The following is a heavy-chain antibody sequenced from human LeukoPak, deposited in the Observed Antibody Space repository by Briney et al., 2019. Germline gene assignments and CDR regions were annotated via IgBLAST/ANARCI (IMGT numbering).Heavy chain of an antibody. CDR1: GFTFSTYW. V-gene: IGHV3-74*01. CDR3: ARAVAGYFDY. CDR2: ISSDGSTT. D-gene: IGHD6-19*01. Sequence: SGGSLRLSCAASGFTFSTYWMRWVRQAPGKGLVWVSRISSDGSTTSYADSVKGRFTISRDNAKNTLYLQMNSLRAEDTAVYYCARAVAGYFDYWGQGTLVTASS. J-gene: IGHJ4*02.